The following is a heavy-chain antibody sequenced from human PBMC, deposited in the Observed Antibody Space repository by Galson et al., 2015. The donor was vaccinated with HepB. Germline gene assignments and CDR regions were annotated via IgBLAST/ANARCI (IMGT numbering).Heavy chain of an antibody. Sequence: SVKVSCKASGYTFTSYDINWVRQAPGQGLEWMGWMNPNSGNTGYAQKFQGRVTMTRNTSISTAYMELSSLRSEDTAVYYCARENYYGSGSYYMYYNYSYIDVWGNWTTVTVSS. J-gene: IGHJ6*03. CDR1: GYTFTSYD. CDR2: MNPNSGNT. CDR3: ARENYYGSGSYYMYYNYSYIDV. V-gene: IGHV1-8*01. D-gene: IGHD3-10*01.